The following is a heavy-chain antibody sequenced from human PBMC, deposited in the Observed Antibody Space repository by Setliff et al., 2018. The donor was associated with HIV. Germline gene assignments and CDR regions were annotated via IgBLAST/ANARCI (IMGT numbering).Heavy chain of an antibody. CDR3: ARDTITATGLG. J-gene: IGHJ4*02. V-gene: IGHV3-7*01. Sequence: PGGSLRLSCAASGFTFGSYSMNWVRQAPGKGLEWVANIKEDGSEKYYVDSVKGRFTMSRDNAKNLVYLEMNSLKVEDTAIYYCARDTITATGLGWGQGTLVTVSS. D-gene: IGHD1-1*01. CDR2: IKEDGSEK. CDR1: GFTFGSYS.